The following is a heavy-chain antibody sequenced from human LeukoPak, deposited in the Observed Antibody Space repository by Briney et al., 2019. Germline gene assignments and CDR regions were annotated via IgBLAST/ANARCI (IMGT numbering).Heavy chain of an antibody. J-gene: IGHJ5*02. D-gene: IGHD1-26*01. CDR2: ISSSSSTI. Sequence: GGSLRLSCAASGFTFSSYSMNWVRQAPGKGLEWVSYISSSSSTIYYADSVKGRFTISRDNAKNSQYLQMNSLRDEDTAVYYCARGRGAVDPWGQGTLVTVSS. V-gene: IGHV3-48*02. CDR1: GFTFSSYS. CDR3: ARGRGAVDP.